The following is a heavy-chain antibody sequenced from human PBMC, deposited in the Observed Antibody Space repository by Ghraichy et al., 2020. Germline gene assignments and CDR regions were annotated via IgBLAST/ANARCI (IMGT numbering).Heavy chain of an antibody. D-gene: IGHD1-1*01. Sequence: GGSLRLSCAASGFTVSSNYMSWVRQAPGKGLEWVLVIYSGGSTYYADSVKGRFTISRDNSKNTLYLQMNSLRAEDTAVYYCARTPRGGLAPGHWNYWGQGTLVTVSS. V-gene: IGHV3-66*02. CDR2: IYSGGST. CDR1: GFTVSSNY. J-gene: IGHJ4*02. CDR3: ARTPRGGLAPGHWNY.